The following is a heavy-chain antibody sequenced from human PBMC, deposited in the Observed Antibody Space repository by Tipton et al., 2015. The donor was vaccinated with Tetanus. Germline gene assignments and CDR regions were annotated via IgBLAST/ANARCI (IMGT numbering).Heavy chain of an antibody. CDR2: IYSSGSS. CDR1: GGSISYGGYH. V-gene: IGHV4-31*03. Sequence: TLSLTCTVSGGSISYGGYHWSWIRQHPGKGLEWIGDIYSSGSSYYNPSLKSRVTISVDTSQNQFSLTLNSMTAADTAVYYCARDQARGARGWNYFDFWGQGTLITVSS. D-gene: IGHD1-26*01. CDR3: ARDQARGARGWNYFDF. J-gene: IGHJ4*02.